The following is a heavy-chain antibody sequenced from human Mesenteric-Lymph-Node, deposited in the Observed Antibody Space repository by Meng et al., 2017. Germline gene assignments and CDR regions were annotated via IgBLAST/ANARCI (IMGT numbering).Heavy chain of an antibody. V-gene: IGHV4-34*01. J-gene: IGHJ4*02. Sequence: QVQLQQWGAGLLKPSGPLSLTCGVYGGSLSDYHWNWIRQPPGKGLEWIGQINPSGDTNYSPSLKSRVTISVDTSKNQFSLKLNSVTAADTAVYYCATQESRDGHNPYWGQGTLVTVSS. CDR3: ATQESRDGHNPY. D-gene: IGHD5-24*01. CDR1: GGSLSDYH. CDR2: INPSGDT.